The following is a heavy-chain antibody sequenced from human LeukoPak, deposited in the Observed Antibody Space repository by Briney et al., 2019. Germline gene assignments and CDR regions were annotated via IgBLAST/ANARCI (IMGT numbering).Heavy chain of an antibody. CDR1: GFTFSSYA. CDR3: AREGDPQRRTSPYYFDY. CDR2: ISYDGSNK. Sequence: GGSLRLSCAASGFTFSSYAMHWVRQAPGKGLEWVAVISYDGSNKYYADSVKGRFTISRDNSKNTLYLQMNSPRAEDTAVYYCAREGDPQRRTSPYYFDYWGQGTLVTVSS. D-gene: IGHD1-7*01. V-gene: IGHV3-30*04. J-gene: IGHJ4*02.